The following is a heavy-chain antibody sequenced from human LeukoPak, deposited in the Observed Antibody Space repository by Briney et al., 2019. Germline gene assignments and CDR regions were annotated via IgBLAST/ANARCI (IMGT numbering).Heavy chain of an antibody. CDR2: IYYSGST. J-gene: IGHJ5*02. CDR3: ARALSIAARPGWFDP. D-gene: IGHD6-6*01. V-gene: IGHV4-59*11. Sequence: SETLSLTCTVSGGSISSHYWSWIRQPPGKGLEWIGYIYYSGSTNYNPSLKSRVTISVDTSKNQFSLKLSSETAADTAVYYCARALSIAARPGWFDPWGQGTLVTVSS. CDR1: GGSISSHY.